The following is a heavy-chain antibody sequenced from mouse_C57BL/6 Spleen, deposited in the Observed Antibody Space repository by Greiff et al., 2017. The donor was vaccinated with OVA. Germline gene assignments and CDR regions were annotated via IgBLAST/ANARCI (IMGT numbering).Heavy chain of an antibody. CDR1: GYTFTSYW. D-gene: IGHD1-1*01. J-gene: IGHJ1*03. CDR3: ARAPYYGSSYGYFDV. V-gene: IGHV1-64*01. CDR2: IHPNSGST. Sequence: QVQLQQSGAELVKPGASVKLSCKASGYTFTSYWMHWVKQRPGQGLEWIGMIHPNSGSTNYNEKFKSKATLTVDKSSSTAYMQLSSLTSEDSAVYYCARAPYYGSSYGYFDVWGTGTTVTVSS.